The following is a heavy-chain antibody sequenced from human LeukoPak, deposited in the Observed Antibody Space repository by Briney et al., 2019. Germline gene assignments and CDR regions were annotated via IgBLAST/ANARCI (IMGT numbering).Heavy chain of an antibody. CDR3: ATRSY. CDR2: INPSGST. J-gene: IGHJ4*02. V-gene: IGHV4-34*01. Sequence: SETLSLTCAVYGESFSDHYWSWIRQPPGKGLEWIGEINPSGSTNYNPSLKSRVHISLDTSKNQFSLKLSSVTAADTAVYYCATRSYWGQGTLVTVSS. CDR1: GESFSDHY.